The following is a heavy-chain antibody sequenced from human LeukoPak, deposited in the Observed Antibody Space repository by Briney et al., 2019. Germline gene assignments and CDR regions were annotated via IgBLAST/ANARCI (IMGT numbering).Heavy chain of an antibody. CDR3: ARGGGYNYVLDY. CDR1: GGSISSYY. V-gene: IGHV4-4*09. Sequence: SETLSLTYTVSGGSISSYYWSWIRQPPGKGLEWIGYIYTSGSTNYNPSLKSRVTMSVDTSKNQFSLKLSSVTAADTAVYYCARGGGYNYVLDYWGQGTLVTVSS. CDR2: IYTSGST. J-gene: IGHJ4*02. D-gene: IGHD5-24*01.